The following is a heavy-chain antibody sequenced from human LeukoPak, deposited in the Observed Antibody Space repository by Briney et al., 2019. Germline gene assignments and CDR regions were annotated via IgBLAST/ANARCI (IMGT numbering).Heavy chain of an antibody. J-gene: IGHJ4*02. Sequence: ASVKVSCTASGYTFTGYYIHWVRQAPGQGLEWMGRINPNSGGANYAQKFQGTVTMTRDTSINTAYMELSRLKSDDTAVHYCARDRLAGAGSGGWGQGTLVTVSS. CDR1: GYTFTGYY. CDR3: ARDRLAGAGSGG. CDR2: INPNSGGA. V-gene: IGHV1-2*06. D-gene: IGHD6-13*01.